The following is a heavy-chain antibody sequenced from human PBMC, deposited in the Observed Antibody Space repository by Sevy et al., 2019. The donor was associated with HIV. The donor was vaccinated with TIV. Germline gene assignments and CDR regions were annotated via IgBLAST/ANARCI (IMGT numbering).Heavy chain of an antibody. CDR2: ISHDTTVK. D-gene: IGHD3-9*01. CDR1: GFTFSDYV. V-gene: IGHV3-30*04. CDR3: ARDADWSLNY. J-gene: IGHJ4*02. Sequence: GGSLRLSCAASGFTFSDYVMHWVRQAPGKGLEWLARISHDTTVKYYADSLKGRFTISRDNSKNTLYLQMNSLRHEDTAVYHCARDADWSLNYXGQGTLVTVSS.